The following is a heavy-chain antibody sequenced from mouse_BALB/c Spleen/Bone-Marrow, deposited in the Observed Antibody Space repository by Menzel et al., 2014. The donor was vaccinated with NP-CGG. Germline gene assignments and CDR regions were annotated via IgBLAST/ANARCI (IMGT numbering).Heavy chain of an antibody. CDR1: GFTFSSYA. D-gene: IGHD2-3*01. V-gene: IGHV5-9-3*01. J-gene: IGHJ4*01. CDR3: ARQRDGSYAMHY. Sequence: EVQLVESEGGLVKPGGSLKLSCAASGFTFSSYAMSWVRQTPEKRLEWVATISSGGSYTYYPDSVKGRFTISRDNAKNTLYLQMSSLRSEDTAMYYCARQRDGSYAMHYWGQGTSVPVSS. CDR2: ISSGGSYT.